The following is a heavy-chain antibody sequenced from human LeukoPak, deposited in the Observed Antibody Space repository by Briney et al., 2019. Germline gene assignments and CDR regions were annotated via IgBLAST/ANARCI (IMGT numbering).Heavy chain of an antibody. D-gene: IGHD3-10*01. Sequence: PGGSLRLSCAASGFTFSSYEMNWVRQAPGKGLEWVSAISGSGGSTYYADSVKGRFTISRDNSKNTLYLQMNSLRAEDTAVYYCAKDREVLLWFGESQYYWGQGTLVTVSS. CDR3: AKDREVLLWFGESQYY. V-gene: IGHV3-23*01. J-gene: IGHJ4*02. CDR2: ISGSGGST. CDR1: GFTFSSYE.